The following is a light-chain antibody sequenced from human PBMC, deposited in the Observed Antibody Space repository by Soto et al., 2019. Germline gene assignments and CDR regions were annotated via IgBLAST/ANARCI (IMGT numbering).Light chain of an antibody. Sequence: ETVMTQSPVTLSVSPGDTASLSCRASQRVSNHYAWYQQKPGQAARLLIYAASTRAAGVPVRFSGSGCETEFTLTIRSLQSEDFALYYCHQYNNWPWTFGQGTKVDIK. CDR3: HQYNNWPWT. J-gene: IGKJ1*01. CDR1: QRVSNH. CDR2: AAS. V-gene: IGKV3-15*01.